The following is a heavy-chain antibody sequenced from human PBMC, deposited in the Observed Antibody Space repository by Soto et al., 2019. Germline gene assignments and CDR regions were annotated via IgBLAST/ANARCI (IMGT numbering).Heavy chain of an antibody. CDR2: ISNSGGT. Sequence: SETLSLPCTVSGGSINTHYWSWIRQPPGQRLEWMGYISNSGGTKYNPPLESRVTISMDTSKRQFSLNLRSVTAADTAVYYCAREILLAAYTSSWYFFDSWGQGTLVTVSS. J-gene: IGHJ4*02. CDR1: GGSINTHY. CDR3: AREILLAAYTSSWYFFDS. V-gene: IGHV4-59*11. D-gene: IGHD6-13*01.